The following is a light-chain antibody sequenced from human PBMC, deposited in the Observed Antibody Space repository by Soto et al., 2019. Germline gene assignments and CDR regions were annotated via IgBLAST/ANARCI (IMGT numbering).Light chain of an antibody. CDR2: EVN. Sequence: QSVLTQPPSASGSPGQSVTISCTGTSSDVGCYNYVSWYQQNPGKVPKLMIYEVNKRPSGVPDRFSGSKSGNTASLTVSGLQAEDEADYYCTSYAGGNNVFGTGTKLTVL. CDR1: SSDVGCYNY. CDR3: TSYAGGNNV. V-gene: IGLV2-8*01. J-gene: IGLJ1*01.